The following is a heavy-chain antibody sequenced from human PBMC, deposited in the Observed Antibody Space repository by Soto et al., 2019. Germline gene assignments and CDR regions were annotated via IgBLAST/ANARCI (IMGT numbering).Heavy chain of an antibody. Sequence: EVQLVESGGGQVKPGGSLRLSCAASDFTLSSYSLNWARQAPRKGLEWVSSISSSSSYIYYADSVKGRFTISRDNAKNSLYLQMNSLRAEDTAVYYCARDLSRNFDYWGQGTLVTVSS. V-gene: IGHV3-21*01. CDR2: ISSSSSYI. CDR3: ARDLSRNFDY. J-gene: IGHJ4*02. CDR1: DFTLSSYS.